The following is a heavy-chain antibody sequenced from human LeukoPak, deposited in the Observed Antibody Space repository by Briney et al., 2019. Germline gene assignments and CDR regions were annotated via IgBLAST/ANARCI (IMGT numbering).Heavy chain of an antibody. CDR1: GFTFNSYS. CDR3: ARETYCTSTNCPIGDYFDY. D-gene: IGHD2-2*01. Sequence: GGTLRLSCAASGFTFNSYSMNWVRQAPGKGLEWVSSISSSSSYIYDADSVKGRFTISRDNAKNSLYLQMNSLRAEDTAVYYCARETYCTSTNCPIGDYFDYWGQGTLVTVSS. CDR2: ISSSSSYI. V-gene: IGHV3-21*01. J-gene: IGHJ4*02.